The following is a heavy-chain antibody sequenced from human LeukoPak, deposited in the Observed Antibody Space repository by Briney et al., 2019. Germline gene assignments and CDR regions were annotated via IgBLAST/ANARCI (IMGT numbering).Heavy chain of an antibody. Sequence: GASVKVSCKASGGTFSSYAISWVRQAPGQGLEWMGRIIPIVGVANYAQKFQGRVTITADKSTSTAYMELSSLRSEDTAVYYCAREWRYPLGAFDIWGQGTMVTVSS. D-gene: IGHD1-1*01. CDR1: GGTFSSYA. CDR3: AREWRYPLGAFDI. J-gene: IGHJ3*02. V-gene: IGHV1-69*04. CDR2: IIPIVGVA.